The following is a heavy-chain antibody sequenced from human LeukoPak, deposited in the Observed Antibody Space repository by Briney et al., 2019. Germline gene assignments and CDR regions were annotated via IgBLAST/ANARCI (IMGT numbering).Heavy chain of an antibody. D-gene: IGHD3-9*01. V-gene: IGHV4-59*01. Sequence: SETLSLTCTVSGGSISSYYWSWIRQPPGKGLEWIGYIYYSGSTNYNPSLKSRVTISVDTSKNQFSLKLSSVTAADTAVYYCARALGYFDWFEPGWFDPWGQGTLVTVSS. CDR1: GGSISSYY. CDR3: ARALGYFDWFEPGWFDP. CDR2: IYYSGST. J-gene: IGHJ5*02.